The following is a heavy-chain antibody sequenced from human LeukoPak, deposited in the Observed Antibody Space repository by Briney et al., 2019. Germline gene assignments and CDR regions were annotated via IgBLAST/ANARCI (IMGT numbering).Heavy chain of an antibody. CDR1: GFTFSSYG. Sequence: GSLRLSCAASGFTFSSYGMSWVRQPPGKGLEWIGSIYYSGSTYYNPSLKSRVTISVDTSKNQFSLKLSSVTAADTAVYYCASPPLYGSGSYYHYYFDYWGQGTLVTVSS. CDR3: ASPPLYGSGSYYHYYFDY. D-gene: IGHD3-10*01. J-gene: IGHJ4*02. CDR2: IYYSGST. V-gene: IGHV4-39*01.